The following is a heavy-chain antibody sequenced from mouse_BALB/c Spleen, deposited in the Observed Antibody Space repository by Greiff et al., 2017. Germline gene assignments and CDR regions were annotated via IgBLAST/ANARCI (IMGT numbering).Heavy chain of an antibody. J-gene: IGHJ2*01. Sequence: DVMLVESGGDLVKPGGSLKLSCAASGFTFSSYGMSWVRQTPDKRLEWVATISSGGSYTYYPDSVKGRFTISRDNAKNTLYLQMSSLKSEDTAMYYCARQGYYGSSLDYWGQGTTLTVSS. D-gene: IGHD1-1*01. CDR3: ARQGYYGSSLDY. V-gene: IGHV5-6*02. CDR1: GFTFSSYG. CDR2: ISSGGSYT.